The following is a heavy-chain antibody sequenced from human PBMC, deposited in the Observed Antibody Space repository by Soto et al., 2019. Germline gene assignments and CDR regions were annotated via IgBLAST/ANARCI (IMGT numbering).Heavy chain of an antibody. CDR1: GGSVSSGSYH. Sequence: SETLSLTCTVSGGSVSSGSYHWSWIRQPPGKGLEWIGYIYYSGSTNYNPSLKSRVTISVDTSKNQFSLKLSSVTAADTAVYYCARDMAVARKYYYYYGMDVWGQGTTVTVSS. V-gene: IGHV4-61*01. D-gene: IGHD6-19*01. J-gene: IGHJ6*02. CDR3: ARDMAVARKYYYYYGMDV. CDR2: IYYSGST.